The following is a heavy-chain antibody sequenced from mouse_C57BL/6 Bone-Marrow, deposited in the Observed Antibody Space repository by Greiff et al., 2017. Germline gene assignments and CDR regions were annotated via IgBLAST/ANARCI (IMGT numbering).Heavy chain of an antibody. D-gene: IGHD2-5*01. J-gene: IGHJ3*01. V-gene: IGHV1-26*01. CDR2: INPNNGGT. Sequence: VQLQQSGPELVKPGASVKISCKASGYTFTDYYMNWVKQSHGKSLEWIGDINPNNGGTSYNQKFKGKATLTVDKSSSTTYMELRSLTSEDSAVYYCASPPPGYSNYEGFAYWGQGTLVTVSA. CDR1: GYTFTDYY. CDR3: ASPPPGYSNYEGFAY.